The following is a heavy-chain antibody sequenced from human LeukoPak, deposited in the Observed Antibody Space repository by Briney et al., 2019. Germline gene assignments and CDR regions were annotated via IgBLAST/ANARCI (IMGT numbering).Heavy chain of an antibody. Sequence: PSETLSLTCAVYGGSISGYYWSWIRQPPGKGLEWVGEIHYTGGTSYNPSLKSRATISIDTSKNQLSLKLSSVTAADTAVYYCARGNILSGYCFDFWGQGALVTVSS. CDR2: IHYTGGT. V-gene: IGHV4-34*01. J-gene: IGHJ4*02. CDR3: ARGNILSGYCFDF. D-gene: IGHD3-9*01. CDR1: GGSISGYY.